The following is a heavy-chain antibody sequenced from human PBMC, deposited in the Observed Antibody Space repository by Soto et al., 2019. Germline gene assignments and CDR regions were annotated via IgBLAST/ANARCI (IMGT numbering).Heavy chain of an antibody. V-gene: IGHV4-39*01. CDR2: IYYSGST. Sequence: PSETLSLTCTVSGGSISSSSYYWGWIRQPPGKGLEWIGSIYYSGSTYYNPSLKSRVTISVDTSKNQFSLKLSSVTAADTAVYYCARRPSGCSGGSCYSEYSGMDVWGQGTTVTVSS. CDR1: GGSISSSSYY. J-gene: IGHJ6*02. D-gene: IGHD2-15*01. CDR3: ARRPSGCSGGSCYSEYSGMDV.